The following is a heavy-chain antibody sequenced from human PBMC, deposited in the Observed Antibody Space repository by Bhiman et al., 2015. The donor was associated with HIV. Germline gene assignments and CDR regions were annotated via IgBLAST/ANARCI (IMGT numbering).Heavy chain of an antibody. V-gene: IGHV3-21*01. CDR2: ISSTSAYI. Sequence: EVQLVESGGGLVKPGGSLRLSCAVSGFTFSAYNMNWVRQAPGKGLEWVSLISSTSAYIFYADSVKGRFTISRDNAKSSLFLQVNSLRAEDTAVYYCARGYTYGQVGLGRLYYWGRG. CDR1: GFTFSAYN. D-gene: IGHD5-18*01. J-gene: IGHJ4*03. CDR3: ARGYTYGQVGLGRLYY.